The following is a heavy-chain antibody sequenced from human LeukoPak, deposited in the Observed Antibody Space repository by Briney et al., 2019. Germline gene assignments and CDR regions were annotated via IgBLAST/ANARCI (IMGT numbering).Heavy chain of an antibody. J-gene: IGHJ5*02. D-gene: IGHD3-9*01. Sequence: ASVKVSCKASGYTFTSYDINWVRQATGQGLEWMGWMNPNSGNTGYAQKFQGRVTMTRNTSISTAYMELSSLRSEDTAVYYCARVYYDILTGYYTWFDPWGQGTLVTVSS. CDR1: GYTFTSYD. CDR3: ARVYYDILTGYYTWFDP. V-gene: IGHV1-8*01. CDR2: MNPNSGNT.